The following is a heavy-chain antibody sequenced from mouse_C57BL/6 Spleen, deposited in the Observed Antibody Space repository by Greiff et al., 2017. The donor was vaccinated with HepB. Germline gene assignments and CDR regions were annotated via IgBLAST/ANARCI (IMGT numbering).Heavy chain of an antibody. D-gene: IGHD1-1*01. CDR3: ARRATVVENFDY. V-gene: IGHV1-50*01. J-gene: IGHJ2*01. CDR2: IDPSDSYT. Sequence: VKLQQPGAELVKPGASVKLSCKASGYTFTSYWMQWVNQRPGQGLEWIGEIDPSDSYTNYNQKFKGKATLTVDTSSSTAYMQLSSLTSEDSAVYYCARRATVVENFDYWGQGTTLTVSS. CDR1: GYTFTSYW.